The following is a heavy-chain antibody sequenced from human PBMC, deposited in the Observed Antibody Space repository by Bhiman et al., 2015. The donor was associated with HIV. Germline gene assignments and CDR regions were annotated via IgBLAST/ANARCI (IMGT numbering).Heavy chain of an antibody. CDR2: ISDSSSTI. D-gene: IGHD2-2*01. CDR3: ARDYWYASIWNYYYYMDV. V-gene: IGHV3-48*01. Sequence: EVQLVESGGGLVQPGGSLRLSCAASGFTFNIHSMNWVRQAPGKGLEWISYISDSSSTIYYAESVKGRFIISRDNAKNSLFLQMNSLRVEDTAVYYCARDYWYASIWNYYYYMDVWGKGTTVTVSS. CDR1: GFTFNIHS. J-gene: IGHJ6*03.